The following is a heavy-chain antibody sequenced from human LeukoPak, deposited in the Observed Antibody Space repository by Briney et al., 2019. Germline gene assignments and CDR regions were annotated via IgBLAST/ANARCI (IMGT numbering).Heavy chain of an antibody. J-gene: IGHJ4*02. V-gene: IGHV3-30*02. Sequence: PGGSLRLSCAASGFTFSGYGMHWVRQAPGKGLEWVAFIRYDGSNKYYADSVKGRFTISRDNSKNTLFLQMNSLRAEDTAVYYCATTGYSSGWYLDYWGQGTLVTVSS. CDR3: ATTGYSSGWYLDY. D-gene: IGHD6-19*01. CDR1: GFTFSGYG. CDR2: IRYDGSNK.